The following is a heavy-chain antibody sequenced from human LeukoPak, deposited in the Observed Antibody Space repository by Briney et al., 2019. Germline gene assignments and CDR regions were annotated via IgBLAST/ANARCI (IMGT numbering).Heavy chain of an antibody. J-gene: IGHJ6*03. CDR2: IKQDGSEK. D-gene: IGHD6-13*01. CDR3: ARYGSSWYRTYYYYYYMDV. CDR1: GFTFSSYW. V-gene: IGHV3-7*01. Sequence: GGSLRLSCAASGFTFSSYWMSWVRQAPGKGLERVANIKQDGSEKYYVDSVKGRFAISRDNAKNSLDLQMNSLSAEDTAVYYCARYGSSWYRTYYYYYYMDVWGKGTTVTVSS.